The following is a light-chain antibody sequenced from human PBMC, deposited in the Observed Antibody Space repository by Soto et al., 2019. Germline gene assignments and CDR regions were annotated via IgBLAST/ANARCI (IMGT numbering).Light chain of an antibody. Sequence: EIVLTQSPGTLSLSPGERATLSCRASQTVTSSYLAWYQQKPGQSPRLVIYDASSRATGTPDRFSGSGSGTDFTLTISRLEPEDFAVYFCYQYDSSPWTFGQGTKVDIK. CDR3: YQYDSSPWT. J-gene: IGKJ1*01. CDR2: DAS. V-gene: IGKV3-20*01. CDR1: QTVTSSY.